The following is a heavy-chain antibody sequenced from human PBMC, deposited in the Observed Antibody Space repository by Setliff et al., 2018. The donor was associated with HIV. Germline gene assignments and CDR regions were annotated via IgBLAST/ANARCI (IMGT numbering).Heavy chain of an antibody. D-gene: IGHD6-19*01. V-gene: IGHV3-21*01. Sequence: GGSLRLSCAASGFTFSSYSMNWVRQAPGKGLEWVSSISSSSSYIYYADSVKGRFTISRDNAKNSLYLQMNSLRAEDTAVYYCARGGRGWYMDCWGQGTLVTVSS. CDR1: GFTFSSYS. J-gene: IGHJ4*02. CDR2: ISSSSSYI. CDR3: ARGGRGWYMDC.